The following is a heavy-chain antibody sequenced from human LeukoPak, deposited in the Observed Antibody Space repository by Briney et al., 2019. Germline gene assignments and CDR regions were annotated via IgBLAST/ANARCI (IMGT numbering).Heavy chain of an antibody. CDR1: GFIFSSYA. V-gene: IGHV3-30*04. J-gene: IGHJ4*02. CDR3: ARDRGIQLWTPIFDY. D-gene: IGHD5-18*01. CDR2: ISYDGSNK. Sequence: GGSLRLSCAASGFIFSSYAMHWVRQAPGKGLEWVAVISYDGSNKYYADSVKGRFTISRDNSKNTLYLQMNSLRAEDTAVYYCARDRGIQLWTPIFDYWGQGTLVTVSS.